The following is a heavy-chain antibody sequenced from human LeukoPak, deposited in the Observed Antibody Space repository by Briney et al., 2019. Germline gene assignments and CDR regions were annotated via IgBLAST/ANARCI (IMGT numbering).Heavy chain of an antibody. V-gene: IGHV3-11*01. J-gene: IGHJ5*02. CDR1: GFTFSDYY. D-gene: IGHD3-10*01. CDR2: ISSSGSTI. CDR3: AKDMAPYGSGSYFPDP. Sequence: GGSLRLSCAASGFTFSDYYMSWIRQAPGKGLEWVSYISSSGSTIYYADSVKGRFTISRDNAKNSLYLQMNSLRAEDTALYYCAKDMAPYGSGSYFPDPWGQGTLVTVSS.